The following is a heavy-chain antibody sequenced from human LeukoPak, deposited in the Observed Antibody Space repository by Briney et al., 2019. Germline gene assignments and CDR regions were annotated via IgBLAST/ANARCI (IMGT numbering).Heavy chain of an antibody. CDR3: ARVRKYSGYYSWYFDL. CDR1: GFTFSSYD. V-gene: IGHV3-13*01. CDR2: ISTAGDT. D-gene: IGHD5-12*01. J-gene: IGHJ2*01. Sequence: GGSLRLSCAASGFTFSSYDMHWVRQAPGKGLEWVSAISTAGDTYYPGSVKGRFTISRENAKNSLYLQMNSLRAGDTAVYYCARVRKYSGYYSWYFDLWGRGTLVTVSS.